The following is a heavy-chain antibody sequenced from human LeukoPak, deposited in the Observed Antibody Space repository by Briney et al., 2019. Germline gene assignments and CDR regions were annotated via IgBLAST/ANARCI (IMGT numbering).Heavy chain of an antibody. V-gene: IGHV3-33*01. CDR2: IWYDGSNK. D-gene: IGHD2-2*01. Sequence: SGGSLRLSCAAARFTFSSYGMHWVRQAPGKGLEWVAVIWYDGSNKYYADSVKGRFTISRDNSKNTLYLQMNSLRAEDTAVYYCARDRYCSSTSCRYYFDYWGQGTLVTVSS. CDR1: RFTFSSYG. CDR3: ARDRYCSSTSCRYYFDY. J-gene: IGHJ4*02.